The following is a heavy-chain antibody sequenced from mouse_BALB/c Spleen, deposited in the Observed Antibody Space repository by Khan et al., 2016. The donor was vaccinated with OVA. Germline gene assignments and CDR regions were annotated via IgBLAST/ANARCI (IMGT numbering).Heavy chain of an antibody. CDR2: IYPSDSYT. J-gene: IGHJ3*01. V-gene: IGHV1-69*02. D-gene: IGHD2-3*01. Sequence: QVQLQQPGTELVRPGASVKLSCKASGYTFTNYWINWVRQRPGQGLEWIGNIYPSDSYTNYNQKFKDKATLTVDKSSSTAYMQLSSPTSEDSAVYYCTREGFDGSSFAYWGQGTLVTVSA. CDR3: TREGFDGSSFAY. CDR1: GYTFTNYW.